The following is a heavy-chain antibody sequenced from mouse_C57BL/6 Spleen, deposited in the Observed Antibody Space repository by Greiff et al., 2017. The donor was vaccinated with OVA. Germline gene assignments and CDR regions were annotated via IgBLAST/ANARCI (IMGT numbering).Heavy chain of an antibody. CDR2: IYPGSGNT. V-gene: IGHV1-76*01. J-gene: IGHJ2*01. D-gene: IGHD1-1*01. CDR3: ARGGDYYGSGGNFDY. Sequence: VQLQQSGAELVRPGASVKLSCKASGYTFTDYYINWVKQRPGQGLEWIARIYPGSGNTYYNEKFKGKATLTAEKSSSTAYMQLSSLTSEDSAVYFCARGGDYYGSGGNFDYWGQGTTLTVSS. CDR1: GYTFTDYY.